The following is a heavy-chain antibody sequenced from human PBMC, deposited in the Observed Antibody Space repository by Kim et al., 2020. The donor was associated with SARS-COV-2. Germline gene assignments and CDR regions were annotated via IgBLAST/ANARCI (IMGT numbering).Heavy chain of an antibody. CDR1: GGTFSSYA. D-gene: IGHD2-2*02. CDR2: IIPIFGTA. Sequence: SVKVSGKASGGTFSSYAISWVRQAPGQGLEWMGGIIPIFGTANYAQKFQGRVTITADESTSTAYMELSSLRSEDTAVYYCARGAVGYCSSTSCYTGNTYYYYGMDVWGQGTTVTVSS. CDR3: ARGAVGYCSSTSCYTGNTYYYYGMDV. V-gene: IGHV1-69*13. J-gene: IGHJ6*02.